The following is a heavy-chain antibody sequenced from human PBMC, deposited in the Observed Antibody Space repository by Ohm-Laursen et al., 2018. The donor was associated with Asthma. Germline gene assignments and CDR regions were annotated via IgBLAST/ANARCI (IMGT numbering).Heavy chain of an antibody. J-gene: IGHJ3*02. D-gene: IGHD2-15*01. CDR2: ISSSSSYI. Sequence: LSLTCAASGFTFSSYSMNWVRQAPGKGLEWVSSISSSSSYIYYADSVKGRFTISRDNAKNSLYLQMNSLRAEDTAVYYCAREACSGGSCYDAFDIWGQGTMVTVSS. V-gene: IGHV3-21*01. CDR3: AREACSGGSCYDAFDI. CDR1: GFTFSSYS.